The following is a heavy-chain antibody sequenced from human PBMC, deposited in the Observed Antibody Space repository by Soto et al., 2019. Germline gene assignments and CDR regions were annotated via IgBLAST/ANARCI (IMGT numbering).Heavy chain of an antibody. J-gene: IGHJ3*02. Sequence: PGGSLRLSCAASGXTFSSYAMSXVRQAPXXXLEWVLAIIGSGGSTYYADSVKGRFTISRDNSKNTLYLQMNSLRAEDTAVYYCAKVGGNIVLMVYAIGTAFDIWGQGTMVTVSS. CDR2: IIGSGGST. CDR3: AKVGGNIVLMVYAIGTAFDI. V-gene: IGHV3-23*01. D-gene: IGHD2-8*01. CDR1: GXTFSSYA.